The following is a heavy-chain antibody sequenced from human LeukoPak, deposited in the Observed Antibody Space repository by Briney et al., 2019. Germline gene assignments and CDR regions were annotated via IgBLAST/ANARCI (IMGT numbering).Heavy chain of an antibody. CDR2: IYSSGTA. Sequence: SETLSLTCTVSGGSISGYFWSCIRQPAGKGLEWIGRIYSSGTAYYNPSLKSRVTVSVDTSKNQFSLKLTSVTAADTAVYYCARGYYTDKLYYYFDYWGQGTLATVSS. CDR3: ARGYYTDKLYYYFDY. V-gene: IGHV4-4*07. J-gene: IGHJ4*02. D-gene: IGHD2-2*02. CDR1: GGSISGYF.